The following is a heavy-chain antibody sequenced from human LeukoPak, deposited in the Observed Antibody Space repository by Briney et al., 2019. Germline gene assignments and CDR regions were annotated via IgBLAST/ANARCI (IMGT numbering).Heavy chain of an antibody. CDR2: ISAYNGNT. CDR3: AIPTLSRYCSGGSCYEH. D-gene: IGHD2-15*01. J-gene: IGHJ1*01. Sequence: ASVKVSCKASGYTFTSYGISWVRQAPGQGLEWMGWISAYNGNTNYAQKLQGRVTITPDTSTSTAYMELRSLRSDDTAVYYCAIPTLSRYCSGGSCYEHWGQGTLVTVSS. V-gene: IGHV1-18*01. CDR1: GYTFTSYG.